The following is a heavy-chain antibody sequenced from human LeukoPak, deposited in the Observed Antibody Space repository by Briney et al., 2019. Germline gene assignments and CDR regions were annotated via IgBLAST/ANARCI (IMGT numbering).Heavy chain of an antibody. CDR3: ARDPGRHGHFDY. D-gene: IGHD2-8*01. V-gene: IGHV3-48*03. CDR1: GFTFSNYE. Sequence: GGSLRLSCAASGFTFSNYEMNWVRQAPGEGLDWISYISRSGSTIYYADSVKGRFTISRDNAKNSLYLQMNSLRAEDTALYYCARDPGRHGHFDYWGQGTLVTVSS. CDR2: ISRSGSTI. J-gene: IGHJ4*02.